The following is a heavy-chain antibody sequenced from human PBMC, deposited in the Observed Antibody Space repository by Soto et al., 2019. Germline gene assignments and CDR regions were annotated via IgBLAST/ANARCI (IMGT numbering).Heavy chain of an antibody. CDR3: ARVHCSAGTCLDGLDF. Sequence: GGSLRLPCAASGFTFSSYGMHCVRQAPGNGLEWVAVISYDGSNKYYADSVKGRFTISRDNSKNTLYLQMNSLRVEDTAVYYCARVHCSAGTCLDGLDFWGQGTTVTVSS. CDR1: GFTFSSYG. CDR2: ISYDGSNK. D-gene: IGHD2-15*01. V-gene: IGHV3-30*03. J-gene: IGHJ6*02.